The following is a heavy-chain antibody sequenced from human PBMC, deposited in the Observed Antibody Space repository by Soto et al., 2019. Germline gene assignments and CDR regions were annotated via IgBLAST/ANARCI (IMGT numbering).Heavy chain of an antibody. CDR3: ARDGGRHSGGMDY. Sequence: QVQLVQSGAEVKKPGSSVKVSCKASGGTFSSYSIKWVRQAPGQGIEWMGEIISIFGTANYAQKFQGRVTITADESTSTAYMELSSLISEDKAVYYCARDGGRHSGGMDYWGQGTLVTVSS. D-gene: IGHD1-26*01. J-gene: IGHJ4*02. CDR1: GGTFSSYS. CDR2: IISIFGTA. V-gene: IGHV1-69*01.